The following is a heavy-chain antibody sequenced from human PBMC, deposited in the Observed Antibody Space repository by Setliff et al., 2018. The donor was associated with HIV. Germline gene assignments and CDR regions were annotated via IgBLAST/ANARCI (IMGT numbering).Heavy chain of an antibody. CDR2: INPNSGGT. D-gene: IGHD1-26*01. V-gene: IGHV1-2*06. Sequence: ASVKVSCKASGYTFTGHYLHWVRQAPGQGLEWMGRINPNSGGTSYAQKFQGRVTMTSDTSISTAYMELSSLRSEDTAVYYCARGWEDGMDYWGQGTLVTVSS. CDR3: ARGWEDGMDY. J-gene: IGHJ4*02. CDR1: GYTFTGHY.